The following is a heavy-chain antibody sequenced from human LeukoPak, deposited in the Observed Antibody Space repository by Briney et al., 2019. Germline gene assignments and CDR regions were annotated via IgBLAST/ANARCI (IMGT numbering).Heavy chain of an antibody. D-gene: IGHD6-19*01. CDR2: IYYSGST. CDR1: GGSISSSSYY. V-gene: IGHV4-39*07. Sequence: SETLSLTCTVSGGSISSSSYYWGWIRQPPGKGLEWIGSIYYSGSTYYNPPLKSRVTISVDTSKDQFSLKLSSVTAADTAVYYCARSSKGIAVAGPPYWYFDLWGRGTLVTVSS. CDR3: ARSSKGIAVAGPPYWYFDL. J-gene: IGHJ2*01.